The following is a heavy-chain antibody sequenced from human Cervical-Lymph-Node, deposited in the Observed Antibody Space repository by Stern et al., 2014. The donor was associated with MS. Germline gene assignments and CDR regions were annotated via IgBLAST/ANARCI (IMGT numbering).Heavy chain of an antibody. V-gene: IGHV1-2*02. Sequence: QVQLGQSGAEVKEPGASVKVSCKASGYTFSDYYLHWVRQAPGQGLEWLGWFSPKSGGTNFAQKFQGRVTMTSDTSIATAYMELTRLRSDDTAVYYCARRVAAAGTHYYGLFGHWGQGTLVTVSS. CDR1: GYTFSDYY. D-gene: IGHD6-13*01. CDR3: ARRVAAAGTHYYGLFGH. CDR2: FSPKSGGT. J-gene: IGHJ4*02.